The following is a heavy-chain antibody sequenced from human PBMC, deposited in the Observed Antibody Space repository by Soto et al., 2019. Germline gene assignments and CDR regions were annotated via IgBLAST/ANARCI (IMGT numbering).Heavy chain of an antibody. V-gene: IGHV4-38-2*01. Sequence: PSETLSLTCAVSGDSISSGYHWAWIRQPPGKGLEWIASIYYSGSTIYNPPLKSRVTISVDTSKNRFSLELRSVTAADTAVFYCARVRGYSYGPFDYWGQGTLVT. D-gene: IGHD5-18*01. J-gene: IGHJ4*02. CDR3: ARVRGYSYGPFDY. CDR2: IYYSGST. CDR1: GDSISSGYH.